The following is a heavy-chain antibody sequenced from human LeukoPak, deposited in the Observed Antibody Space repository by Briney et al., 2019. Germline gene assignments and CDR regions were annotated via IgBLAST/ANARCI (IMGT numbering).Heavy chain of an antibody. D-gene: IGHD6-19*01. V-gene: IGHV3-30*04. CDR3: ARDSLLGGSSGWFYWFDP. J-gene: IGHJ5*02. Sequence: GGSLRLSCAASGFTFSSYAMHWVRQAPGKGLEWVVVISYDGSNKYYADSVKGRFTISRDNSKNTLYLQMNSLRAEDTAVYYCARDSLLGGSSGWFYWFDPWGQGTLVTVSS. CDR1: GFTFSSYA. CDR2: ISYDGSNK.